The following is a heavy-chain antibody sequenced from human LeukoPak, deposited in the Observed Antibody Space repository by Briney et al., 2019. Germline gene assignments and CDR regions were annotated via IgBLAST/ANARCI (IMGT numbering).Heavy chain of an antibody. J-gene: IGHJ3*02. Sequence: PSETLSLTCTVSGGSISGYYWSWLRQPPGKGLEWIGYISYSGSTNYDPSLKSRVTISVDTSKNQLSLKLSSVTAADTAMYYCATYCSGGSCYSFRAFHIWGQGTMITVSS. V-gene: IGHV4-59*01. CDR2: ISYSGST. D-gene: IGHD2-15*01. CDR3: ATYCSGGSCYSFRAFHI. CDR1: GGSISGYY.